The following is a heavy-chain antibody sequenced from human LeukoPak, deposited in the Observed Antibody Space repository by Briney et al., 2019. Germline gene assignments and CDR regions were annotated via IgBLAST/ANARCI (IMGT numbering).Heavy chain of an antibody. CDR1: GFTFSSYG. D-gene: IGHD1-26*01. Sequence: PGGSLRLSCAASGFTFSSYGMHWVRQAPGKGLEGGAFIRYDGRNKYYADSVKGRFTISRDNSTNTLYLQMNSLRAEDTAVYYCATSEGMGALDYWGQGTLVTVSS. J-gene: IGHJ4*02. V-gene: IGHV3-30*02. CDR3: ATSEGMGALDY. CDR2: IRYDGRNK.